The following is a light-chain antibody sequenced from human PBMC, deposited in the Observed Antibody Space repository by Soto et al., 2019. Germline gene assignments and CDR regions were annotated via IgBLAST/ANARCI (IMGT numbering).Light chain of an antibody. CDR3: QQSYSTPLIT. Sequence: DIQITQSPSSLSASVGDRVTITCRASQSLSSYLNWYQQKPGKAPKLLIYAASSLQSGVPSRFSGSGSGTDFTLTIRSMQPEDFATYYCQQSYSTPLITFGQGTRLVIK. J-gene: IGKJ5*01. CDR1: QSLSSY. V-gene: IGKV1-39*01. CDR2: AAS.